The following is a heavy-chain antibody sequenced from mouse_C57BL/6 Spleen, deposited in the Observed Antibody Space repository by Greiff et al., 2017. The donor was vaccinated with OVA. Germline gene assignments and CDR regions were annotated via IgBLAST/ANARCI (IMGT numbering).Heavy chain of an antibody. CDR1: GYTFTSYW. D-gene: IGHD2-4*01. CDR3: ARYLSRYDSFAY. Sequence: QVQLQQPGAELVKPGASVKLSCKASGYTFTSYWMQWVKQRPGQGLEWIGEIDPSDSYTNYNQKFKGKATLTVDTSSSTAYMQLSSLTSEDSAVYYCARYLSRYDSFAYWGQGTLVTVSA. CDR2: IDPSDSYT. V-gene: IGHV1-50*01. J-gene: IGHJ3*01.